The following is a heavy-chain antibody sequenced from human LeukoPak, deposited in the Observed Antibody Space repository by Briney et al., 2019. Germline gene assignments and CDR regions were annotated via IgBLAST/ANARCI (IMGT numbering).Heavy chain of an antibody. V-gene: IGHV4-34*01. CDR1: GGSFSGYY. CDR3: ARANLGWFDP. CDR2: ISHSVST. J-gene: IGHJ5*02. D-gene: IGHD3-10*01. Sequence: PSETLSLTCAVSGGSFSGYYWSWIRQPPGKGLEWIGEISHSVSTNYNPSLKSRVTISVDTSKNQFSPKLSSVTAADTAVYYCARANLGWFDPWGQGTLVTVSS.